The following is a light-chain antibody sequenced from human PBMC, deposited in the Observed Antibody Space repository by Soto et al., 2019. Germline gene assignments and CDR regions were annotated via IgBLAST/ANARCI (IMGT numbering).Light chain of an antibody. CDR3: QQWARSPRT. J-gene: IGKJ1*01. CDR2: DAS. CDR1: QSVSTY. V-gene: IGKV3-11*01. Sequence: DIVLTQSPATLSLSPGERATLSCRASQSVSTYVAWYQQKPGQAPRLLVYDASNRATGIPARFSGSGSGTDFTLTISGLEPEDFAVYYCQQWARSPRTFGRGTTVEIK.